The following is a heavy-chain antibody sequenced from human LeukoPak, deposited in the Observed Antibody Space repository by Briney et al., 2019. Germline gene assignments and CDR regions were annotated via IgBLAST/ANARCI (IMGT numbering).Heavy chain of an antibody. J-gene: IGHJ2*01. Sequence: GGSLRLSCTASGFTFSTYAMSWVRQAPGKGLEWVSTISDSGANTYYADSVRGRFTISRDNSKNTLYLQKNSLRADDTAIYYCAKSMTLQWRGFFDLWGRGTHVTVSS. CDR2: ISDSGANT. V-gene: IGHV3-23*01. CDR3: AKSMTLQWRGFFDL. CDR1: GFTFSTYA. D-gene: IGHD6-19*01.